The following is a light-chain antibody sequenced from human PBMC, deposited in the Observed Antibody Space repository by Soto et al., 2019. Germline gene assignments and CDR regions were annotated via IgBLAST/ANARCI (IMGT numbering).Light chain of an antibody. CDR1: NTGSKS. CDR3: QVWDSSSYHVV. V-gene: IGLV3-21*02. Sequence: SYELTQPPSVSVAPGQTARITCGGNNTGSKSVHWYQQRPGQAPVLVVYDDSDRPSGIPGRFSGSNSGNTATLTISRVEAGDEADYYCQVWDSSSYHVVFGGGTKLTVL. J-gene: IGLJ2*01. CDR2: DDS.